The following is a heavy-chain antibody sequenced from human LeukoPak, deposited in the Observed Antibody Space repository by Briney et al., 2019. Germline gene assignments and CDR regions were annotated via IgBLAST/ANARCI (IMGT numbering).Heavy chain of an antibody. CDR2: FYYSGST. J-gene: IGHJ6*03. D-gene: IGHD5-18*01. V-gene: IGHV4-39*01. Sequence: PSETLSLTCTVCGGSISSSSYYWGWIRQPPGKGLEWIGSFYYSGSTYYNPPLKSRVTISVDPSKNQLSLKLSSVTAADTAVYYCARHSGYSYGYAYYYYYMDVWGKGTTVTVSS. CDR1: GGSISSSSYY. CDR3: ARHSGYSYGYAYYYYYMDV.